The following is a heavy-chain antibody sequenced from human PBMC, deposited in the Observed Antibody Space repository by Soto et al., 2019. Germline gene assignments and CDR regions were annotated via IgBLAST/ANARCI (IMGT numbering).Heavy chain of an antibody. CDR3: AIGEQLVGMDV. J-gene: IGHJ6*02. CDR2: IYYSGST. Sequence: TSETLSLTCTVSGGSISSYYWSWIRQPPGKGLEWIGYIYYSGSTNYNPSLKSRVTISVDTSKNQFSLKLSSVTAADTAVYYCAIGEQLVGMDVWGQGTTVTVSS. CDR1: GGSISSYY. D-gene: IGHD6-13*01. V-gene: IGHV4-59*01.